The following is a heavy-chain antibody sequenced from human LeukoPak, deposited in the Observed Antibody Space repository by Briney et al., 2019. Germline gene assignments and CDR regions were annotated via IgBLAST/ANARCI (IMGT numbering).Heavy chain of an antibody. J-gene: IGHJ4*02. CDR3: AKSRIVVVTAIDY. CDR2: ITGSGDST. Sequence: GASLRLSCVASGFTFSNYAMSWVRQAPGKGLEWVSAITGSGDSTFNADSVKGRFTISRDNSKNTLHLQMNNLRAEDTAVYYCAKSRIVVVTAIDYWARESWSPSPQ. CDR1: GFTFSNYA. D-gene: IGHD2-21*02. V-gene: IGHV3-23*01.